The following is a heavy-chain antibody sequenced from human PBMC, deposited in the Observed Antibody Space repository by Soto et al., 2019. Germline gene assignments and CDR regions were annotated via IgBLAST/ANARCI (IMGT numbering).Heavy chain of an antibody. CDR3: AKSKWSIPAAEAGYFDL. Sequence: EVQLLESGGGLVQPGGSLRLSCAASGFTFSSYAMSWVRQAPGKGLEWVSAISGSGGSTYYADSVKGRFTISRDNSKNTLDLHMNSLGAEVTAVYDCAKSKWSIPAAEAGYFDLWGRGTLVTVSS. J-gene: IGHJ2*01. D-gene: IGHD2-2*01. CDR1: GFTFSSYA. V-gene: IGHV3-23*01. CDR2: ISGSGGST.